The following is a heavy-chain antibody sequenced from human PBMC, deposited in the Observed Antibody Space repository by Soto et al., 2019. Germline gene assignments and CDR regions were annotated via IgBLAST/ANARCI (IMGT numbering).Heavy chain of an antibody. J-gene: IGHJ4*02. CDR1: EDTISAAW. CDR3: TADHWS. CDR2: INRKIDGETT. Sequence: TGGFLRLYCGVVEDTISAAWLSWVRQAPGKGLEWVARINRKIDGETTDYAAPVEGRFTIARDDSKNTLYLQMSSLKIEDTAVYFCTADHWSWGQGTLVTVSS. D-gene: IGHD3-3*01. V-gene: IGHV3-15*01.